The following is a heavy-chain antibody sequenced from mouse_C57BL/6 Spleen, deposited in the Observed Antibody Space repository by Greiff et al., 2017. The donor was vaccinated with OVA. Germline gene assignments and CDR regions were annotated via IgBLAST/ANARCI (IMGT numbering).Heavy chain of an antibody. Sequence: QVQLQQSGPGLVQPSQSLSITCTVSGFSLTSYGVHWVRQSPGKGLEWLGVIWSGGSTDYNAAFISRLSISKDNSKSQVFFKMNSLQADDTAIYYCARRWTSGGSSSYYAMDYWGQGTSVTVSS. CDR3: ARRWTSGGSSSYYAMDY. D-gene: IGHD1-1*01. CDR2: IWSGGST. V-gene: IGHV2-2*01. J-gene: IGHJ4*01. CDR1: GFSLTSYG.